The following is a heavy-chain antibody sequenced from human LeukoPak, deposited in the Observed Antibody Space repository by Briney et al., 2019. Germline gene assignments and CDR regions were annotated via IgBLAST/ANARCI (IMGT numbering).Heavy chain of an antibody. J-gene: IGHJ4*02. CDR3: ARAPVTNFDY. Sequence: SETLSLTCTVSGGSISSSSYYWGWLRQPSGKGLEWIGSIYYSGRTYYNPSLKSRVTISVDTSKNQFSLKLSSVTAADTAVYYCARAPVTNFDYWGQGTLVTVSS. D-gene: IGHD4-11*01. CDR1: GGSISSSSYY. V-gene: IGHV4-39*07. CDR2: IYYSGRT.